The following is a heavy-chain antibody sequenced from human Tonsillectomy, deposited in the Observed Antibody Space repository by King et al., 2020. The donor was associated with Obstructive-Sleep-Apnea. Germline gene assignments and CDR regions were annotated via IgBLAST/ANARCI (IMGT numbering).Heavy chain of an antibody. CDR1: GFTFSNYG. D-gene: IGHD3-9*01. CDR2: ISYDGSNK. Sequence: VQLVESGGGVVQPGRSLRLSCAASGFTFSNYGMHWVRQAPGKGLEWVAVISYDGSNKYYADSVKGRFTISRDNSKNTLYLQMHSLRAEDTAVYYCANFDWILPIDYWGQGTLVTVSS. CDR3: ANFDWILPIDY. J-gene: IGHJ4*02. V-gene: IGHV3-30*18.